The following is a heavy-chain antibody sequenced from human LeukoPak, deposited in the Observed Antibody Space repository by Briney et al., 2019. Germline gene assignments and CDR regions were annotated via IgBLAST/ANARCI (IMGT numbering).Heavy chain of an antibody. D-gene: IGHD5-18*01. CDR1: GGSISSSSYY. V-gene: IGHV4-39*01. CDR3: ARHEEGYSYPYYFDY. J-gene: IGHJ4*02. CDR2: IYYSGST. Sequence: SETLSLTCTVSGGSISSSSYYWGWIRQPPGKGLEWIGSIYYSGSTYYNPSLKSRVTISVDTSKNQFSLKLSSVTAADTAVYYCARHEEGYSYPYYFDYWGQGTLVTVSS.